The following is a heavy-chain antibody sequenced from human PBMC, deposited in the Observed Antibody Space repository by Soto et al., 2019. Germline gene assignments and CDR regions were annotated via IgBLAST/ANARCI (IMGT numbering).Heavy chain of an antibody. J-gene: IGHJ5*02. CDR1: GYTFTRYT. D-gene: IGHD2-15*01. CDR3: ARGIATGQLDP. V-gene: IGHV1-3*01. CDR2: INPDNGNT. Sequence: ASVKVSCKASGYTFTRYTMNWVRQAPGQRLEWMGWINPDNGNTKSSQKFQDRVIITRDTSASTAYMDLSSLRSEDTAVYYCARGIATGQLDPWGQGTLVTVSS.